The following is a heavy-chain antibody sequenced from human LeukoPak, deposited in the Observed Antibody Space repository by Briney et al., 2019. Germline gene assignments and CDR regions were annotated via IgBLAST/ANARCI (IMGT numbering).Heavy chain of an antibody. J-gene: IGHJ4*02. CDR1: GVTFSSYG. D-gene: IGHD6-13*01. CDR2: IWYDGSNK. V-gene: IGHV3-33*01. CDR3: ASGSRREASHRRQLVLNY. Sequence: GGSLRLSCAASGVTFSSYGMHWVRQAPGKGLEWVAVIWYDGSNKYYADSVKGRFTISRDNSKNTLYLQMNSLRAEDTAVYYCASGSRREASHRRQLVLNYWGQGTLVTVSS.